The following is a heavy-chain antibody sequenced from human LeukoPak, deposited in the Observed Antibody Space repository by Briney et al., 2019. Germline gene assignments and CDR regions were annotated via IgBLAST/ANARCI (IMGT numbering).Heavy chain of an antibody. J-gene: IGHJ4*02. V-gene: IGHV3-30*14. CDR2: ISYDGSNK. Sequence: GGSLRLSCAASGFTFSHYALHWVRQAPGKGLEWVAIISYDGSNKYYADSVKGRFTISRDNSKNTLYLQVNSLRTEDTAVYSCATTPSSGSFPYYFDYWGQGTLVTVSS. CDR3: ATTPSSGSFPYYFDY. D-gene: IGHD1-26*01. CDR1: GFTFSHYA.